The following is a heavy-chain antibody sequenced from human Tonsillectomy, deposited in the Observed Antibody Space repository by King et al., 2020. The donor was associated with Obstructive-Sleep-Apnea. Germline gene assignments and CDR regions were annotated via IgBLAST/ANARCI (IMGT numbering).Heavy chain of an antibody. CDR2: VSSSSSYI. CDR3: ARDRGTEYYYYGMDV. J-gene: IGHJ6*02. V-gene: IGHV3-21*01. D-gene: IGHD2-15*01. CDR1: GFTFSSYS. Sequence: QLVQSGGGLVKPGGSLRLSCAASGFTFSSYSMNWVRQAPGKGLEWGSSVSSSSSYIHYADSVKGRFTISRDNAQNSLYLQMNSLRAEDTAVYYCARDRGTEYYYYGMDVWGQGTTVTVSS.